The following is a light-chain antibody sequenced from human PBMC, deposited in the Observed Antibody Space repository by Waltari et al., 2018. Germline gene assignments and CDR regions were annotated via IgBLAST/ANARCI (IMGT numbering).Light chain of an antibody. V-gene: IGLV1-44*01. Sequence: QSVLTQPPSASWPPGQKVTISCSGSRSNIGSNSVSWYQQVPGTAPTLIIFTNNQRSSGVPDRFSASKSGTSASLAISGLQSEDEADYYCASWDDTLNGLWVFGGGTSLTVL. CDR3: ASWDDTLNGLWV. CDR1: RSNIGSNS. J-gene: IGLJ3*02. CDR2: TNN.